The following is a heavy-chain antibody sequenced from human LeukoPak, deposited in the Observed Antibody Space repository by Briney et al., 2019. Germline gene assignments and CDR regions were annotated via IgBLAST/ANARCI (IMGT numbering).Heavy chain of an antibody. CDR2: SIPFFCSA. Sequence: GASVKVSCKGSGCSFSSYASSWVRQATGQGLGWVGGSIPFFCSANFAQKYQRRVTTTADKSTSTAYMELSSLRSEDTAVYYCARDRGLNYYDSSGYHRGHFDYWGQGTLVTVSS. J-gene: IGHJ4*02. V-gene: IGHV1-69*06. D-gene: IGHD3-22*01. CDR3: ARDRGLNYYDSSGYHRGHFDY. CDR1: GCSFSSYA.